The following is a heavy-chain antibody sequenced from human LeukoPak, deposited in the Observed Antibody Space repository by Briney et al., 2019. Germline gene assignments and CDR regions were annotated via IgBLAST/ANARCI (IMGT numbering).Heavy chain of an antibody. V-gene: IGHV4-38-2*01. Sequence: SETLSLTCAVSGYSISSGYYWGWIRPPPGKGLEWIGIIYHSGSTYYNPSLKSRVTISVDTSKNQFSLKLSSVTAADTAVYYCARVEMATITGYFDLWGRGTLVTVSS. CDR2: IYHSGST. CDR3: ARVEMATITGYFDL. CDR1: GYSISSGYY. D-gene: IGHD5-24*01. J-gene: IGHJ2*01.